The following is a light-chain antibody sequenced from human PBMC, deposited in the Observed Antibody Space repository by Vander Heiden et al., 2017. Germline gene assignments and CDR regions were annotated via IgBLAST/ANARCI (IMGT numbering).Light chain of an antibody. CDR1: VLAKNY. J-gene: IGLJ2*01. CDR3: YSAADNNAVV. V-gene: IGLV3-27*01. CDR2: KDS. Sequence: SYELPQPSSVSVSPGQTARITCSGDVLAKNYARWFQQKPGQAPVLVIYKDSERPSGIPERFSGSSSGTTVTLTISGAQVEDEADYYCYSAADNNAVVFGGGTKLTVL.